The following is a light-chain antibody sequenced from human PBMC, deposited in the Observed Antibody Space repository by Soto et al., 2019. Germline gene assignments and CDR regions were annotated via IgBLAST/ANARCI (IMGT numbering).Light chain of an antibody. Sequence: MTQSPATLSVSPGERATLSCSASQDVGSRLAWYQQKPGQAPRLLIYDASTRATGIPARFSGSGSGTEFTLTVSSLQSEDFAIYYCQQYNKWPRTFGGGTKVEI. CDR2: DAS. V-gene: IGKV3-15*01. CDR3: QQYNKWPRT. CDR1: QDVGSR. J-gene: IGKJ4*01.